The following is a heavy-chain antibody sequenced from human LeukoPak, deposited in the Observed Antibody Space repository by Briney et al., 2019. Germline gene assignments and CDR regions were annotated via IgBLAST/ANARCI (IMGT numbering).Heavy chain of an antibody. CDR3: ARGGIGGNPAGTSDY. V-gene: IGHV4-59*01. Sequence: PSETLSLTCAVYGGSFSGYYWSWIRQPPGKGLEWIGYIYYSGSTNYNPSLKSRVTISVDTSKNQFSLKLSSVTAADTAVYYCARGGIGGNPAGTSDYWGQGTLVTVSS. J-gene: IGHJ4*02. CDR1: GGSFSGYY. D-gene: IGHD4-23*01. CDR2: IYYSGST.